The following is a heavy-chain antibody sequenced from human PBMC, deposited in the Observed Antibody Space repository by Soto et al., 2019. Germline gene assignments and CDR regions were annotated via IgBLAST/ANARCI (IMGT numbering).Heavy chain of an antibody. CDR3: ARDRWLVGTPSVFFDL. V-gene: IGHV4-59*11. J-gene: IGHJ2*01. D-gene: IGHD6-19*01. CDR1: GGSITTHY. CDR2: IYHSGII. Sequence: QVQLQESGPGLVKPSETLSLTCSVSGGSITTHYWSWIRQPPGKGLEWIGFIYHSGIIKYNPSLKSRVTISLDTSKNQFSLNLNSVTAADTAVYYCARDRWLVGTPSVFFDLWGRGTLVTVSS.